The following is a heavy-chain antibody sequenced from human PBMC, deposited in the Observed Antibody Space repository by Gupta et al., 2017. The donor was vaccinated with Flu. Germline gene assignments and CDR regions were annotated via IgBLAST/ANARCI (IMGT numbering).Heavy chain of an antibody. Sequence: EVQLVASGGGLVQPGGSLRLSCAASGFTFSDYDVSWVRQAPGKGLEWVSFISSRGVPYYTDSVKGRFTISRDNAKNSVYQQMDSLRAEDTAFYYCARGHWDSWGQGTLVTVSS. CDR1: GFTFSDYD. CDR3: ARGHWDS. J-gene: IGHJ4*02. CDR2: ISSRGVP. V-gene: IGHV3-48*03.